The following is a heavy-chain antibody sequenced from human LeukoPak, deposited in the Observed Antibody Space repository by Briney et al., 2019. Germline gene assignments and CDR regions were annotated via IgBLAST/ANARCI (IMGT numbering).Heavy chain of an antibody. Sequence: GGSLRLSCAASGFTFSSYGMNWVRQAPGKGLEWVSFISSPGGTIYYADSVKGRFTISRDNAKNSLYLQVNSLRAEDTAVYFCARVRVYYYMDVWGKGTTVTVSS. D-gene: IGHD4-17*01. CDR2: ISSPGGTI. CDR3: ARVRVYYYMDV. V-gene: IGHV3-48*04. J-gene: IGHJ6*03. CDR1: GFTFSSYG.